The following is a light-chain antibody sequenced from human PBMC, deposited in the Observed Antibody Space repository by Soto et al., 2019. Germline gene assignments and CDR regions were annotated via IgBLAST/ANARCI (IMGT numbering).Light chain of an antibody. J-gene: IGKJ1*01. CDR3: QQYGTSPWT. CDR2: IAS. V-gene: IGKV3-20*01. Sequence: EIVLTQSPGTLSLSPGERATLSCRASQSVGSNYLAWYQQKPGQAPRLLIYIASGRAAGIPDRVSGSGSGTDFTLTISRVEPEDFAVYYCQQYGTSPWTFGQGTKVEIK. CDR1: QSVGSNY.